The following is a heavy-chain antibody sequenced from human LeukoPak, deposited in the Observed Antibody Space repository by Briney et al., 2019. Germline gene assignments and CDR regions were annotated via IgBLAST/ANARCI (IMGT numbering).Heavy chain of an antibody. CDR1: GFTFSDYY. D-gene: IGHD3-10*01. J-gene: IGHJ6*02. Sequence: PGGSLRLSCAASGFTFSDYYMSWIRQAPGKGLEWVSYISSSGSTIYYADSVKGRFTISRDNAKNSLYLQMNSLRAEDTAVYYCARSHYGSGSYYWYYYGMDVWGQGTTVTVSS. CDR2: ISSSGSTI. CDR3: ARSHYGSGSYYWYYYGMDV. V-gene: IGHV3-11*01.